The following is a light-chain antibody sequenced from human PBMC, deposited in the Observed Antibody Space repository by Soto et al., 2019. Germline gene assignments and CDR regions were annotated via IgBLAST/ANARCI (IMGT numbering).Light chain of an antibody. J-gene: IGLJ1*01. CDR1: SSDVGGYNY. CDR3: SSYTSSSTPYV. Sequence: QSVLTQPASVSGSPGRSILISCNGTSSDVGGYNYVSWYQQHPGKAPKLMIYDVSNRPSGVSNRFSGSKSGNTASLTISGLQAEDEADYYCSSYTSSSTPYVFGTGTKVTVL. V-gene: IGLV2-14*01. CDR2: DVS.